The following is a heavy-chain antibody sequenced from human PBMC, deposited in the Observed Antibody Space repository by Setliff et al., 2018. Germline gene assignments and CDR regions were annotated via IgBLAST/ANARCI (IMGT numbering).Heavy chain of an antibody. CDR3: ARDRRNIVVAVVNAAFDI. CDR1: SYTFSSYG. V-gene: IGHV1-18*01. CDR2: ISAYNGDT. Sequence: ASVKVSCKASSYTFSSYGISWVRQAPGQGLEWMGWISAYNGDTNYAQNLQGRVTMTTDTSTSTAYMELRSLRPDDTAVYYCARDRRNIVVAVVNAAFDIWGQGTMVTVSS. J-gene: IGHJ3*02. D-gene: IGHD2-15*01.